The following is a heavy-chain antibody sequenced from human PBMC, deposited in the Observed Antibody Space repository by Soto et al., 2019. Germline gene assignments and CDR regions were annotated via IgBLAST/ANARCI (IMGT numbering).Heavy chain of an antibody. CDR3: ARLSASSKLRGVVIN. V-gene: IGHV4-4*01. CDR1: GGSISSDNW. J-gene: IGHJ4*02. Sequence: QVHLQESGPDLVRPSETLSLTCSFFGGSISSDNWWSWVRQTPGKGLEWIGEIYHNGNTNYNPSLKSLVTISVDNSKNQFSLKVTSVTAADTALYCCARLSASSKLRGVVINWGQGTLVTVS. D-gene: IGHD3-10*01. CDR2: IYHNGNT.